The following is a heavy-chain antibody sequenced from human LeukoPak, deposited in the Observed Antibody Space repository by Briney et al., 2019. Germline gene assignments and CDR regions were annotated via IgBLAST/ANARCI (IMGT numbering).Heavy chain of an antibody. Sequence: GGSLRLSCAASGFTFSFYGMTWVRQAPGKGLEWVAQISGRGGATYYADSVEGRFTISRDNCKNTLYLQMNSLRADDTAVYHCAKGHSSSWSIFDYWGQGTLVTVSS. CDR2: ISGRGGAT. CDR1: GFTFSFYG. J-gene: IGHJ4*02. V-gene: IGHV3-23*01. CDR3: AKGHSSSWSIFDY. D-gene: IGHD6-13*01.